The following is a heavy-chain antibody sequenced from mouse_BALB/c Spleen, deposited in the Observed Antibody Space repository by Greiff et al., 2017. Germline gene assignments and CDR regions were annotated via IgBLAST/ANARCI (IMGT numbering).Heavy chain of an antibody. CDR2: IDPANGNT. J-gene: IGHJ1*01. D-gene: IGHD2-1*01. CDR1: GFNIKDTY. Sequence: EVQLQQSGAELVKPGASVKLSCTASGFNIKDTYMHWVKQRPEQGLEWIGRIDPANGNTKYDPKFQGKATITADTSSNTAYLQLSSLTSEDTAVYYCTIRGTYGNYPYFDVWGAGTTVTVSS. V-gene: IGHV14-3*02. CDR3: TIRGTYGNYPYFDV.